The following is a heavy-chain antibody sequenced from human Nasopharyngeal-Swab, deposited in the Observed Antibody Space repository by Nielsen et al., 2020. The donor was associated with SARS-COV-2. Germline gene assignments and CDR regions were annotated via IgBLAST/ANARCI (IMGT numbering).Heavy chain of an antibody. CDR1: GASISSRTNY. J-gene: IGHJ4*02. CDR3: ARDESGDYLGLPFDH. Sequence: GSLRLSCVVSGASISSRTNYWGWIRQSPGKGLAWIGTIFSSGSTNNPSLKGRVTMSVDTSKNQFSLKLTSVTAADTAVYYCARDESGDYLGLPFDHWGRGTLVTVSS. D-gene: IGHD4-17*01. CDR2: IFSSGST. V-gene: IGHV4-39*07.